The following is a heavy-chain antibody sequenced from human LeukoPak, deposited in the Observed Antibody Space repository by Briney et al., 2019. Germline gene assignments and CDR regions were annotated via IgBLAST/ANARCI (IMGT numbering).Heavy chain of an antibody. CDR3: ASADRGYGSGSYYRFDY. J-gene: IGHJ4*02. D-gene: IGHD3-10*01. CDR2: IYYSGST. Sequence: WVRQPPGKGLEWIGSIYYSGSTYYNPSLKSRVTISVDTSKNQFSLKLSSVTAADTAVYYCASADRGYGSGSYYRFDYWSQGTLVTVSS. V-gene: IGHV4-39*01.